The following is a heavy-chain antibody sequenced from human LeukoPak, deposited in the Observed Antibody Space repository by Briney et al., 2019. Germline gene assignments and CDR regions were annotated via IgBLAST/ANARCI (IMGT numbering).Heavy chain of an antibody. V-gene: IGHV4-34*01. Sequence: SETLSLTCAVYGGSFSGYYWSWIRQPPGKGLEWIGEINHSGSTNYNPSLKSRVTISVDTSKNQFSLKLSSVTAADTAVYYCARGVVGKQLANYYYYMDVWGKGTTVTVSS. J-gene: IGHJ6*03. CDR1: GGSFSGYY. CDR3: ARGVVGKQLANYYYYMDV. D-gene: IGHD6-6*01. CDR2: INHSGST.